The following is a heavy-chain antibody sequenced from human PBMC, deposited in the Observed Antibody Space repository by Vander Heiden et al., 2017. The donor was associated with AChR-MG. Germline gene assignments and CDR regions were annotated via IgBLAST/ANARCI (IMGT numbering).Heavy chain of an antibody. Sequence: EVQLLESGGGLVQPGGSLRLSCAASGFTFRRYAMSWVRQAPGKGLEWVSAISGSGGSTYYADSVKGRFTISRDNSKNTLYLQMNSLRAEDTAVYYCAKDLGSDSGYSNKGAFDIWGQGTMVTVSS. CDR3: AKDLGSDSGYSNKGAFDI. D-gene: IGHD5-12*01. CDR1: GFTFRRYA. J-gene: IGHJ3*02. CDR2: ISGSGGST. V-gene: IGHV3-23*01.